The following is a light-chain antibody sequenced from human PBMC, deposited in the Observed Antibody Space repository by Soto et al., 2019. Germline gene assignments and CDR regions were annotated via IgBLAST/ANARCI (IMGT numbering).Light chain of an antibody. Sequence: EMVLTQSPGTLSLSPGERATLSCRASQSIGNYFAWYQQKPGQAPRLLIHGASSRATGIPDRFSGSGSGTDFTLTISRLEPEDFAVYYCQQHETLITFGQGTKVDIK. CDR1: QSIGNY. V-gene: IGKV3-20*01. J-gene: IGKJ1*01. CDR2: GAS. CDR3: QQHETLIT.